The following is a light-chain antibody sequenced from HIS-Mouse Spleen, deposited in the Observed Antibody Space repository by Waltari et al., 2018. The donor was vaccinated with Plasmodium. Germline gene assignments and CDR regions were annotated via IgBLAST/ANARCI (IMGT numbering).Light chain of an antibody. J-gene: IGLJ3*02. CDR2: DVS. CDR1: SSAVGGYNY. V-gene: IGLV2-11*01. CDR3: CSYAGSYTWV. Sequence: SALTQPRSVSGSPGQSVTISCTVTSSAVGGYNYVSWYQQHPGKATKLMIYDVSKRPSGVPDRFSGSKSGNTASLTISGLQAEDEADYYCCSYAGSYTWVFGGGTKLTVL.